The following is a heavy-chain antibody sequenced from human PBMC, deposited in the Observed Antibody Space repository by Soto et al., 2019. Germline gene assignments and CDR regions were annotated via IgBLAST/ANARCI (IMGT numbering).Heavy chain of an antibody. Sequence: QVQLQESGPGLVKPSETLSLTCTVCGGSTSSGDYYWSWIRQPPGKGLEWIGYIYYSGITYYNPSLKNRLTISQDTSKTQFSLKMRSVNAADTGVYYCARQYGGYEYYFDYWGQGTLVTVSS. V-gene: IGHV4-30-4*01. CDR1: GGSTSSGDYY. D-gene: IGHD5-12*01. CDR3: ARQYGGYEYYFDY. CDR2: IYYSGIT. J-gene: IGHJ4*02.